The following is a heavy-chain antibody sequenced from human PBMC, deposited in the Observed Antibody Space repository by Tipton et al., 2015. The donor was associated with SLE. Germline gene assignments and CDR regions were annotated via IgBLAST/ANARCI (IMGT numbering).Heavy chain of an antibody. CDR3: ARRIGSYYGMDV. J-gene: IGHJ6*02. CDR1: GFTFSSYA. V-gene: IGHV3-30*04. Sequence: SLRLSCAASGFTFSSYAMHWVRQAPGKGLEWVAVISYDGSNKYYADSVKGRFTISRDNSKNTLYLQMNSLRAEDTAVYYCARRIGSYYGMDVWDQGP. CDR2: ISYDGSNK. D-gene: IGHD1-26*01.